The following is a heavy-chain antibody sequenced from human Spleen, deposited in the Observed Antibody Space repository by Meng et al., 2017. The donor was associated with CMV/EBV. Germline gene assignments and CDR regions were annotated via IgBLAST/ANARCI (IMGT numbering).Heavy chain of an antibody. CDR3: ARAGSGWYGGGLDY. CDR1: GYTFTSYG. D-gene: IGHD6-19*01. CDR2: ISPYTGNT. V-gene: IGHV1-18*01. Sequence: ASVKVSCKASGYTFTSYGIHWVRQAPGQGLEWTGWISPYTGNTDYAQKLQGRVTMTTDTSTSTAYMELRSLRSDDTAVYYCARAGSGWYGGGLDYWGQGTLVTVSS. J-gene: IGHJ4*02.